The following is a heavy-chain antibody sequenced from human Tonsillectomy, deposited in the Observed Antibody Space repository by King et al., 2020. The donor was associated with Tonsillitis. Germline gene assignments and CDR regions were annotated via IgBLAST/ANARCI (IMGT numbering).Heavy chain of an antibody. Sequence: QLVQSGGGLVQPGGSLRLSCAASEFRFSNYWMNWVRQAPGKGLEWVANIKQDGSEKYYVDSVKGRFTISRDNAKNSLYLQMNSLRAEDTAVYYCARSPNNGDFQLEPWGQGTLVTVSS. CDR3: ARSPNNGDFQLEP. J-gene: IGHJ5*02. CDR2: IKQDGSEK. CDR1: EFRFSNYW. V-gene: IGHV3-7*01. D-gene: IGHD4-17*01.